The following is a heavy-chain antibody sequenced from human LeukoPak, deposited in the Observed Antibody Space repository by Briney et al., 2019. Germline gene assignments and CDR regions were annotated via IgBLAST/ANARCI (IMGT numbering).Heavy chain of an antibody. CDR2: INAGNGNT. J-gene: IGHJ5*02. D-gene: IGHD3-16*01. V-gene: IGHV1-3*01. Sequence: ASVKVSCKASGYTFTSYAMHWVRQAPGQRLEWMEWINAGNGNTKYSQKFQGRVTITRDTSASTAYMELSSLRSEDTAVYYCARDLTGGSLRVDNWFDPWGQGTLVTVSS. CDR3: ARDLTGGSLRVDNWFDP. CDR1: GYTFTSYA.